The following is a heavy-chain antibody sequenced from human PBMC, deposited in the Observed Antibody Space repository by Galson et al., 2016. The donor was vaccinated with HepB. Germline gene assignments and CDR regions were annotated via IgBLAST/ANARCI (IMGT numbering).Heavy chain of an antibody. CDR2: IIPGNGDT. V-gene: IGHV1-3*01. CDR3: ARGSGEGGY. Sequence: SVKVSCKASAYTFTNYAIHWVRQAPGQGLDWMGWIIPGNGDTKYSQRFQGRVTFNTDTSATTAYMELSSLGSEDTAVYYCARGSGEGGYWGQGTLVTVSS. D-gene: IGHD3-16*01. J-gene: IGHJ4*02. CDR1: AYTFTNYA.